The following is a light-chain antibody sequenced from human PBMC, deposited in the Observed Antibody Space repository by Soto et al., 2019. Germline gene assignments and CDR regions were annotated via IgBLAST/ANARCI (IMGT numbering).Light chain of an antibody. CDR3: KQYKSYSVT. CDR2: GAS. V-gene: IGKV3-20*01. J-gene: IGKJ1*01. Sequence: ELVLTQSPGPLSLSPGERATLSCRSSQSVSSSYLAWYQQKPGQSPRLLIYGASSSATGIPDRFRGSGSGTDFTLTISRLEPEDFATYDCKQYKSYSVTFGQGTKVEIK. CDR1: QSVSSSY.